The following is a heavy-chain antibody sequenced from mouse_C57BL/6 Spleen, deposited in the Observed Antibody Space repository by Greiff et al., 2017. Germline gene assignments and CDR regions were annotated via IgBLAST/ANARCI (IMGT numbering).Heavy chain of an antibody. CDR2: ISYDGSN. J-gene: IGHJ4*01. Sequence: EVKLVESGPGLVKPSQSLSLTCSVTGYSITSGYYWNWIRQFPGNKLEWMGYISYDGSNNYNPSLKNRISITRDTSKNQFFLKLNSVTTEDTATYYCARVYYAMDYWGQGTSVTVSS. CDR1: GYSITSGYY. V-gene: IGHV3-6*01. CDR3: ARVYYAMDY.